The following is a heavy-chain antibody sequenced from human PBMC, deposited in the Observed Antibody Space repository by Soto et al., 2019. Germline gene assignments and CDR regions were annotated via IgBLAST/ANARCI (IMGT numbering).Heavy chain of an antibody. Sequence: PSETLSLTCTVSGGSISSYYWSWIRQPPGKGLEWIGYIYYSGSTNYNPSLKSRVTISVDTSKNQFSLKLSSVTAADTAVCYCARGGKYCSSTSCYRARRGGMDVWGQGTTVTVSS. J-gene: IGHJ6*02. CDR1: GGSISSYY. CDR2: IYYSGST. V-gene: IGHV4-59*01. D-gene: IGHD2-2*02. CDR3: ARGGKYCSSTSCYRARRGGMDV.